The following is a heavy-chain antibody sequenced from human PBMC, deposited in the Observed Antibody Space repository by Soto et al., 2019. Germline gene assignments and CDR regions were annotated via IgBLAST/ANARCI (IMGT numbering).Heavy chain of an antibody. D-gene: IGHD5-12*01. J-gene: IGHJ6*02. CDR3: ARERQSYDGQVFYGIVV. CDR2: ISDNERHI. CDR1: GFTFTNYA. V-gene: IGHV3-30*04. Sequence: QVLLVESGGGVVQPGRSLRLSCTASGFTFTNYAMHWVRQAPGKGLEWVAVISDNERHIYYADSVKGRFTISRDNSRNTAYLQMSGLRGEDTAVYYCARERQSYDGQVFYGIVVWGQGATVTVSS.